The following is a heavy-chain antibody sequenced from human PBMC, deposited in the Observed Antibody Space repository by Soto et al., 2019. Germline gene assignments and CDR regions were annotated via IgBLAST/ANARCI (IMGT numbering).Heavy chain of an antibody. CDR3: ARGRMVRGVHYYYYYYGMDV. V-gene: IGHV1-8*01. CDR1: GYTFTSYD. J-gene: IGHJ6*02. Sequence: ASVKVSCKASGYTFTSYDINWVRQATGQGLEWMGWMNPNSGNTGYAQKFQGRVTMTRNTSISTAYMELSSLRSEDTAVYYCARGRMVRGVHYYYYYYGMDVWGQGTTVTVSS. D-gene: IGHD3-10*01. CDR2: MNPNSGNT.